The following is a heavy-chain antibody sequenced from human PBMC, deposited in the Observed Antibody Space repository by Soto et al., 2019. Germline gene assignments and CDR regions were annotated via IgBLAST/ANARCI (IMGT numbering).Heavy chain of an antibody. V-gene: IGHV6-1*01. CDR1: GDSVSSNSAA. CDR3: ARVEGWGPQGWFDP. D-gene: IGHD3-16*01. J-gene: IGHJ5*02. Sequence: PSQTLSLTCAISGDSVSSNSAAWNWIRQCPSRSLEWLGRTYYRSKWYNDYAVSVKSRITINPDTSKNQFSLQLNSVTPEDTAVYYCARVEGWGPQGWFDPWGQGTLVTVSS. CDR2: TYYRSKWYN.